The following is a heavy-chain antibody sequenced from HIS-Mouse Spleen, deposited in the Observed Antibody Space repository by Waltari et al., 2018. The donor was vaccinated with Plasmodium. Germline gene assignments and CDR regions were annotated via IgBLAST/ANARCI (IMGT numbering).Heavy chain of an antibody. V-gene: IGHV4-38-2*02. Sequence: QVQLQESGPGLVKPSETLSLTCTVSGYSISSGYYWGWILQPPGKGLEWIGSIYHRWSTYYNPSLKSRVTISVDTSKNQFSLKLSSVTAADTAVYYCARVDPLRYFDWLSFGGNWFDPWGQGTLVTVSS. CDR1: GYSISSGYY. CDR3: ARVDPLRYFDWLSFGGNWFDP. D-gene: IGHD3-9*01. CDR2: IYHRWST. J-gene: IGHJ5*02.